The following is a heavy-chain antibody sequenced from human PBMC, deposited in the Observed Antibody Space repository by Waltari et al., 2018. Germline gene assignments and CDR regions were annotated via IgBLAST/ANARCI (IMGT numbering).Heavy chain of an antibody. D-gene: IGHD3-22*01. CDR3: LKKNDEVYDRNGLVYDAFDV. Sequence: EVQLVESGGGLVHPGRSLRLSCAASGFTFDDYAMHWVRQVPGKGLEWVAGINWNSDSIGYGESVKGRFTISRDNARNSLYLQMNSLTTEDTAVYYCLKKNDEVYDRNGLVYDAFDVWGQGTMVTVST. J-gene: IGHJ3*01. CDR2: INWNSDSI. CDR1: GFTFDDYA. V-gene: IGHV3-9*01.